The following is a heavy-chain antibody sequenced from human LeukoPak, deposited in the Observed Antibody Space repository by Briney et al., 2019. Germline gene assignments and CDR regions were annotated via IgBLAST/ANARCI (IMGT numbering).Heavy chain of an antibody. CDR1: GFTFSSYA. J-gene: IGHJ5*02. CDR3: AKDDSVVVAATGKFDP. Sequence: QSGGSLRLSCAAPGFTFSSYAMSWVRQAPGKGLEWVSAISGSGGSTYYADSVKGRFTISRDNSKNTLYLQMNSLRAEDTAVYYCAKDDSVVVAATGKFDPWGQGTLVTVSS. D-gene: IGHD2-15*01. V-gene: IGHV3-23*01. CDR2: ISGSGGST.